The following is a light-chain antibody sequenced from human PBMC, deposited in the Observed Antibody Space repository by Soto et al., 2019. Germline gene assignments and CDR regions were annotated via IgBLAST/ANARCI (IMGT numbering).Light chain of an antibody. CDR2: EVS. V-gene: IGLV2-23*02. Sequence: QSALTQPASVSGSPGQSITISCTGASSDVGTYNLVSWYQQHPGKAPKLMIYEVSKRPSGVSNRFSGSKSGNTASLTISGLQAEDEADYYCCSYAGSNTLYVFGTGTKV. CDR1: SSDVGTYNL. CDR3: CSYAGSNTLYV. J-gene: IGLJ1*01.